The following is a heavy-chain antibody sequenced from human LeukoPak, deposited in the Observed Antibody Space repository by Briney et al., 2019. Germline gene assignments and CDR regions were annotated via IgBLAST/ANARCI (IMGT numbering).Heavy chain of an antibody. CDR2: ISSSSSYI. V-gene: IGHV3-21*01. CDR3: ARDWGSSWGFDY. Sequence: PGGSLRLSCAASGFTFSSYSMNWVRQAPGKGLEWVSSISSSSSYIYYADSVKGRFTISRDNAKNSLYLQMHSLRAEATAVYYCARDWGSSWGFDYWGQGTLVTVSS. D-gene: IGHD6-13*01. J-gene: IGHJ4*02. CDR1: GFTFSSYS.